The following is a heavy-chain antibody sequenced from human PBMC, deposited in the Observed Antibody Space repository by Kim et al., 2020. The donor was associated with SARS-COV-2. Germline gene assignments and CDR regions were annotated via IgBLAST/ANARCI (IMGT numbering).Heavy chain of an antibody. Sequence: KGRFTIARDNAKNSLYLQMNSLRAEDTAVYYCARGRYCSSTSCYQGNWGQGTLVTVSS. D-gene: IGHD2-2*01. V-gene: IGHV3-7*04. CDR3: ARGRYCSSTSCYQGN. J-gene: IGHJ4*02.